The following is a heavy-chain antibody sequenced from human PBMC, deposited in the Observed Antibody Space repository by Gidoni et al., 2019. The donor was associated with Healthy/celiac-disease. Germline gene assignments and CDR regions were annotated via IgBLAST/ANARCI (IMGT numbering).Heavy chain of an antibody. CDR1: GFTFSSYA. D-gene: IGHD3-22*01. J-gene: IGHJ3*02. CDR3: AKDLYPGYYYDSSGYYYGDAFDI. CDR2: ISVSGGST. Sequence: EVQLLESGGGLVQPGGSLRLSCAAFGFTFSSYAMSCVRRAPGKGLEWVSAISVSGGSTYYADSVNGRFTISRDNSKNTLYLQMNSLRAEDTAVYYCAKDLYPGYYYDSSGYYYGDAFDIWGQGTMVTVSS. V-gene: IGHV3-23*01.